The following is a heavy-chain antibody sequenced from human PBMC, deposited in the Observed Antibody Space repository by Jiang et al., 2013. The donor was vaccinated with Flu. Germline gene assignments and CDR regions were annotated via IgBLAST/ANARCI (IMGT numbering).Heavy chain of an antibody. J-gene: IGHJ4*01. V-gene: IGHV1-3*01. CDR2: LNGGSGVT. CDR3: AREPAAVEKRFD. Sequence: SGAEVKKPGASVKVSCKTSGYSFTDFGVHWVRQAPGQSLEYMGFLNGGSGVTVYSRTFHGRLTITRDTFASTAYMELSSLTSEDTAVYFCAREPAAVEKRFD. CDR1: GYSFTDFG. D-gene: IGHD6-13*01.